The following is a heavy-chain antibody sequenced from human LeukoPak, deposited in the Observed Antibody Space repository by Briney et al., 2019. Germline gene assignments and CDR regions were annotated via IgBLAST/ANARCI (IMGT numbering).Heavy chain of an antibody. CDR2: IKQDGSEK. CDR1: GFTFSSYW. CDR3: ARDDSRQVRAFGV. Sequence: GGSLRLSCAASGFTFSSYWMSWVRQAPGEGLEGVANIKQDGSEKYYVDSVKGRFTISRDNAKNSLYLQMNSLRAEDTAVYYCARDDSRQVRAFGVWGKGTTVTVSS. J-gene: IGHJ6*04. V-gene: IGHV3-7*01. D-gene: IGHD3-3*02.